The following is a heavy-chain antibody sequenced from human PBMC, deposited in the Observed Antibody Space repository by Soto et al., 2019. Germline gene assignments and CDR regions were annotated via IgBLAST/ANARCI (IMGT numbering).Heavy chain of an antibody. CDR3: ARGDTPMITGMDSFDI. Sequence: PGGSLRLSCAASGFTFSRYWMNWVRQAPGKGLEWVANIKQDGTEKSYVNSAQGRFTISRDNARNSPYLQMDSLRAEDTAVYFCARGDTPMITGMDSFDIWGQGTMVTVSS. V-gene: IGHV3-7*01. J-gene: IGHJ3*02. D-gene: IGHD5-18*01. CDR2: IKQDGTEK. CDR1: GFTFSRYW.